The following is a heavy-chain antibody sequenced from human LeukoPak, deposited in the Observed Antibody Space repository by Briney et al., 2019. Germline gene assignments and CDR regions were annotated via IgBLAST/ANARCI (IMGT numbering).Heavy chain of an antibody. J-gene: IGHJ2*01. CDR3: ARGPYGGSPAWSFDL. D-gene: IGHD4-23*01. Sequence: GGSLRLSCAASGFTFSNFLMTWVRQAPGKGPEWVSAISGSGGDTYYADSVKGRFTISRDNSKNTLYLQMDSLRAEDTAMYYCARGPYGGSPAWSFDLWGRGTLVTVSS. CDR1: GFTFSNFL. CDR2: ISGSGGDT. V-gene: IGHV3-23*01.